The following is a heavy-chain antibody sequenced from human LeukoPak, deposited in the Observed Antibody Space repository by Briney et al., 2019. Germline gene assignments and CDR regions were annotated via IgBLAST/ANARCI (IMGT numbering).Heavy chain of an antibody. CDR3: ARDPSSVVAESDY. V-gene: IGHV3-30-3*01. J-gene: IGHJ4*02. Sequence: GGSLRLSCAASGFTFSSYAMHWVRQAPGKGLEWVAVISYDGSNKYYADSVKGRFTISRDNSKNTLYLQMNSLRAEDTAVYYCARDPSSVVAESDYWGQGTLVTVSS. CDR2: ISYDGSNK. CDR1: GFTFSSYA. D-gene: IGHD2-15*01.